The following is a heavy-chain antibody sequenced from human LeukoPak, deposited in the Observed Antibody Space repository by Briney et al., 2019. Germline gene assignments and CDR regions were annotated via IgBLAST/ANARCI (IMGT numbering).Heavy chain of an antibody. CDR3: ARDPDLSGYSFFDY. CDR2: ISGSGGST. V-gene: IGHV3-23*01. CDR1: GFTFSSYG. J-gene: IGHJ4*02. Sequence: PGGSLRLSCAASGFTFSSYGMSWVRQAPGKGLEWVSAISGSGGSTYYADSVKGRFTISRDSSKNTLYLQMNSLRAEDTAVYYCARDPDLSGYSFFDYWGQGALVTVFS. D-gene: IGHD3-22*01.